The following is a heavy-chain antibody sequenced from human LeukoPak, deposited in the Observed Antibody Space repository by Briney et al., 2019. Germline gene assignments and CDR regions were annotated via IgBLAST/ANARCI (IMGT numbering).Heavy chain of an antibody. V-gene: IGHV4-61*01. J-gene: IGHJ6*02. CDR3: ARDCIAVAGTLYGMDV. CDR2: IYYSGST. Sequence: SETLSLTCTVSGGSVSSGSYYWSWIRQPPGKGLEWTGYIYYSGSTNYNPSLKSRVTISVDTSKNQFSLKLSSVTAADTAVYYCARDCIAVAGTLYGMDVWGQGTTVTVSS. CDR1: GGSVSSGSYY. D-gene: IGHD6-19*01.